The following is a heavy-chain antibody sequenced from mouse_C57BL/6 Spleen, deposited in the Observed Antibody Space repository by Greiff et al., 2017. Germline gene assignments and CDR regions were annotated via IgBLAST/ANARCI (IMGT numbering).Heavy chain of an antibody. Sequence: EVQRVESGGGLVQPGGSMKLSCAASGFTFSDAWMDWVRQSPEKGLEWVAEIRNKANNHATYYAESVKGRFTISRDGSKSSVYLQMNKLRAEDTGIYYCTAGPFDYWGQGTTLTVSS. CDR1: GFTFSDAW. J-gene: IGHJ2*01. D-gene: IGHD3-3*01. CDR3: TAGPFDY. CDR2: IRNKANNHAT. V-gene: IGHV6-6*01.